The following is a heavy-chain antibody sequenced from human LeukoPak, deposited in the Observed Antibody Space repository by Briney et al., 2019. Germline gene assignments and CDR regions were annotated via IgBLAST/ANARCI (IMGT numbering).Heavy chain of an antibody. V-gene: IGHV4-59*08. CDR1: GGSISSYY. J-gene: IGHJ4*02. D-gene: IGHD2-2*01. CDR2: IYYSGST. CDR3: ARLGIGVVPSAMLGDYYFDY. Sequence: SETLSLTWTVSGGSISSYYWSWIRQPPGKGLEWIGYIYYSGSTNYNPSLKSRVTISVDTSKNQFSLKLTSVTAADTAVYYCARLGIGVVPSAMLGDYYFDYWGQGTLVTVSS.